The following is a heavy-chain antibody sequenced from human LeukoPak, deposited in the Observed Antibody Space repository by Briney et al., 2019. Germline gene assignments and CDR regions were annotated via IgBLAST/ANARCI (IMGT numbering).Heavy chain of an antibody. CDR2: INPNSGET. CDR3: ARANPLYCSSTTCLFDY. J-gene: IGHJ4*02. D-gene: IGHD2-2*01. Sequence: ASVKVSCKASGYTFTGYYMHWVRQAPGQGVEWMGWINPNSGETNYAQKFQGRVTMTRDTSISTAHMELSRLRSDDTAVYYCARANPLYCSSTTCLFDYWGQGTLVTVSS. V-gene: IGHV1-2*02. CDR1: GYTFTGYY.